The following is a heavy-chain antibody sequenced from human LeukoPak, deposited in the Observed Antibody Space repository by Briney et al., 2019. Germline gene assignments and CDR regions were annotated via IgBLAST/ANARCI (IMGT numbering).Heavy chain of an antibody. D-gene: IGHD4-11*01. CDR1: GFTVSTNY. Sequence: GGSLRLSCAVSGFTVSTNYMSWVRQAAGKGLEWVSLMYTDGGTLYEDYVKGRFTISRDSSKNTLFLQMNSLRAEDTAVYYCARHYSNSLYYYYGLDVWGQGATVTVSS. CDR3: ARHYSNSLYYYYGLDV. CDR2: MYTDGGT. V-gene: IGHV3-66*04. J-gene: IGHJ6*02.